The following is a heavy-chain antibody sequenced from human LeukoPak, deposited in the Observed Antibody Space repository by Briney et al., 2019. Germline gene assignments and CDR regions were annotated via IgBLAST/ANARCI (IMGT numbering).Heavy chain of an antibody. CDR2: INPNSGAT. J-gene: IGHJ4*02. Sequence: GASVKVSCKASGYTFTGYYLFWVRQAPGQGLEWMGWINPNSGATKYAQKFQGRVTLTRDTSIRTTYMELSSLRSDDTAVYYCARDERYSYGDNHYPDLGFWGQGTPVTVSS. V-gene: IGHV1-2*02. CDR3: ARDERYSYGDNHYPDLGF. CDR1: GYTFTGYY. D-gene: IGHD4/OR15-4a*01.